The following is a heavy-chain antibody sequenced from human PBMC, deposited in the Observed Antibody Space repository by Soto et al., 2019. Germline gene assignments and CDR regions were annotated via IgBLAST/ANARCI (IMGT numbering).Heavy chain of an antibody. CDR2: IYYSGST. CDR1: GGSISSSSYY. CDR3: ARHERGYGWLGGGFDY. V-gene: IGHV4-39*01. J-gene: IGHJ4*02. D-gene: IGHD6-19*01. Sequence: QLQLQESGPGLVKPSETLSLTCTVSGGSISSSSYYWGWIRQPPGKGLEWIGSIYYSGSTYYNPSLKIRVTISVDTSKNQFSLKLSSVTAADTAVYYCARHERGYGWLGGGFDYWGQGTLVTVSS.